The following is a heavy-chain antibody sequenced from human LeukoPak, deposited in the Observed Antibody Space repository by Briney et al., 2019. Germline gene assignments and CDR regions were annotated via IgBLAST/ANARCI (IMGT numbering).Heavy chain of an antibody. J-gene: IGHJ6*02. CDR1: GYTFTSYD. CDR2: MNPNSGNT. V-gene: IGHV1-8*01. Sequence: GASVRVSCKASGYTFTSYDINWVRQATGQGLEWMGWMNPNSGNTGYAQKFQGRVTMTRNTSISTAYMELSSLRSEDTAVYYCARGDIVVVPAAIFRYYYYGMDVWGQGTTVTVSS. D-gene: IGHD2-2*02. CDR3: ARGDIVVVPAAIFRYYYYGMDV.